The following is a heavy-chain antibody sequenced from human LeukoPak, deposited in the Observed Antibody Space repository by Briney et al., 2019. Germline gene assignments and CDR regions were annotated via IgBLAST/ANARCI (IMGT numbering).Heavy chain of an antibody. CDR3: AREAPSSTWSFDN. Sequence: ASVKVSCKASGYSFTGYYMHWVRQAPGQGLEWMGWITPGNGNTKYSQKFQGRVAITRDTTASTASLDLSSLRSEDTAVYYCAREAPSSTWSFDNWGQGTLVTVSS. D-gene: IGHD6-13*01. J-gene: IGHJ4*02. CDR1: GYSFTGYY. V-gene: IGHV1-3*01. CDR2: ITPGNGNT.